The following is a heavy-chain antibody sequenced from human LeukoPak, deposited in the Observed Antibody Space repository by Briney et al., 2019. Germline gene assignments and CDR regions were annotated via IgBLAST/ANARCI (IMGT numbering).Heavy chain of an antibody. CDR2: MNPNSGNT. CDR1: GYTLTSYD. J-gene: IGHJ4*02. D-gene: IGHD3-10*01. Sequence: GASVKVSCKASGYTLTSYDINWVRQATGQGLEWMGWMNPNSGNTGYAQKFQGRVTMTRNTSISTAYMELSSLRSEDTAVYYCARGLQLLWFGELPSHWGQGTLVTVSS. V-gene: IGHV1-8*01. CDR3: ARGLQLLWFGELPSH.